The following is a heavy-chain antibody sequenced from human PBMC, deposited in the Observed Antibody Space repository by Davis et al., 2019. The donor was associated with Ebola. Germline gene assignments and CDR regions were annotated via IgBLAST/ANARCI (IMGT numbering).Heavy chain of an antibody. D-gene: IGHD3-22*01. CDR3: ARDLGYYYDSSGYYAIRYFDL. Sequence: MPSETLSLTCTVSGGSMHTYYWSWFRQPPGKGLEWIGYIYYSGSTKYIPSLRSRVSISVDTSNNQFSLILRSVTAADTAVYYCARDLGYYYDSSGYYAIRYFDLWGRGTLVTVSS. V-gene: IGHV4-59*01. J-gene: IGHJ2*01. CDR1: GGSMHTYY. CDR2: IYYSGST.